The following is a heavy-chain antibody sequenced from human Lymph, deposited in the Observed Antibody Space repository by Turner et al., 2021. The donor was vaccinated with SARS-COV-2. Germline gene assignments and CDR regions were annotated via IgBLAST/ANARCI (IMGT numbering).Heavy chain of an antibody. Sequence: EVKLLESGGGLVQPGGSLRPSCAASGFTFSSYAMSWVRRAPGKGLEWFSGISGSGGSTYYADSVKCRFTISRDNSKNTLYLQMNSLRAEDTAVYYCANPYSSSAAGDPWGQGTLVTVSS. CDR2: ISGSGGST. V-gene: IGHV3-23*01. J-gene: IGHJ5*02. D-gene: IGHD6-6*01. CDR1: GFTFSSYA. CDR3: ANPYSSSAAGDP.